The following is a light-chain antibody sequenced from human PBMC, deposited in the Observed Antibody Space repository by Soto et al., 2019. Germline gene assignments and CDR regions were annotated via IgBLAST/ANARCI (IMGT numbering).Light chain of an antibody. CDR3: SSYTSSSTLDV. V-gene: IGLV2-14*01. J-gene: IGLJ1*01. Sequence: SALTQPASVSGSPGQSITISCTGTSSDVGGYNYVSWYQQHPGKAPKLMIYEVSNRPSGVSNRFSGSKSGNTASLTISGLQAEDEADYYCSSYTSSSTLDVSGTGTKVTVL. CDR1: SSDVGGYNY. CDR2: EVS.